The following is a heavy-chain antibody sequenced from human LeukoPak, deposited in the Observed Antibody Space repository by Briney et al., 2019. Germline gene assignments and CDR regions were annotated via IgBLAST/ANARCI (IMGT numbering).Heavy chain of an antibody. V-gene: IGHV3-21*01. J-gene: IGHJ4*02. CDR1: GFTFSTYS. CDR3: ARVGSGWTLDY. CDR2: ISSSSSYI. Sequence: GGSLRLSCAASGFTFSTYSMNWVRQAPGKGLEWVSSISSSSSYIYYADSVKGRFTISRDNAKNSLYLQMNSLRAEDTAVYYCARVGSGWTLDYWGQGTLVTVSS. D-gene: IGHD6-19*01.